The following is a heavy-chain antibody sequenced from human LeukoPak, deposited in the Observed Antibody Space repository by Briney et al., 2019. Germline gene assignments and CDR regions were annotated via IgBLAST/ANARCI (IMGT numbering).Heavy chain of an antibody. V-gene: IGHV4-38-2*01. CDR2: IYHSGST. CDR3: AGNATYPFDS. Sequence: PSETLSLTCAVSGYSISSDCYWGWIRQPPGKGLEWIGSIYHSGSTSYNPSLKSRVTISVDTSKNQFSLKLTSVTAADSAVYYCAGNATYPFDSWGQGTLVTVSS. J-gene: IGHJ4*02. CDR1: GYSISSDCY.